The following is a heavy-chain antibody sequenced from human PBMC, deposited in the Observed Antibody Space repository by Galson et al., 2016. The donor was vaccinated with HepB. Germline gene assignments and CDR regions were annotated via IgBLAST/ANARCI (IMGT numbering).Heavy chain of an antibody. Sequence: SLRLSCAASGFIFSSYGMHWVRQAPGKGLEWVALISYDGKDEYYADSVRGRFTISRDHSKNTLYLQMNGLTAEDTAVYFCAKESYGRHFDYWGQGTLVTVSS. CDR2: ISYDGKDE. CDR1: GFIFSSYG. J-gene: IGHJ4*02. V-gene: IGHV3-30*18. D-gene: IGHD3-16*01. CDR3: AKESYGRHFDY.